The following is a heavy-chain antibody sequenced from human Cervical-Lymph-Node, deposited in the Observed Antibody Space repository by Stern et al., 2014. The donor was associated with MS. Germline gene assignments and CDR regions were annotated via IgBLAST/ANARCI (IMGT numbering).Heavy chain of an antibody. Sequence: QLQLQESGPGLVKPSETLSLTCTVSGASVSRGSYYWGWIRQSPGKRLEWIGYVHYTGTPYSNPSLSSRVTISIDTTNTPFFLTLPSVTATDTAVYYCARHDQFLGGMDVWGQGTTVTVSS. CDR2: VHYTGTP. CDR1: GASVSRGSYY. CDR3: ARHDQFLGGMDV. D-gene: IGHD3-3*01. J-gene: IGHJ6*02. V-gene: IGHV4-39*01.